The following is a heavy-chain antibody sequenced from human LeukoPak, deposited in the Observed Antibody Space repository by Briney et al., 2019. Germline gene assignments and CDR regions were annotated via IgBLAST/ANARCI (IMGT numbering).Heavy chain of an antibody. CDR2: IYYSGST. V-gene: IGHV4-61*05. CDR1: GGSISSSSYY. J-gene: IGHJ3*02. CDR3: AGTLLYYDSSGYYSDAFDI. D-gene: IGHD3-22*01. Sequence: PSETLSLTCTVSGGSISSSSYYWGWIRQPPGKGLEWIGYIYYSGSTNYNPSLKSRVTISVDTSKNQFSLKLSSVPAADTAVYYCAGTLLYYDSSGYYSDAFDIWGQGTMVTVSS.